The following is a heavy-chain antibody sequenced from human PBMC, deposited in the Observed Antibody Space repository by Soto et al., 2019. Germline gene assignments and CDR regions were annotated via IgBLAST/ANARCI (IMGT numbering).Heavy chain of an antibody. CDR1: GHTFSGYY. V-gene: IGHV1-2*02. D-gene: IGHD3-16*01. CDR2: VNPNSAGP. CDR3: ASDFVGDDLTVTPGEFGRL. Sequence: QEQLVQSGADIKKPGASVKVSCKASGHTFSGYYVHWGRQAPGQGLERMGWVNPNSAGPHYPQKFQGRVSMPRDTSLSAVYMELRSLRPADMAVYFCASDFVGDDLTVTPGEFGRLWGQVTLGTVSS. J-gene: IGHJ4*02.